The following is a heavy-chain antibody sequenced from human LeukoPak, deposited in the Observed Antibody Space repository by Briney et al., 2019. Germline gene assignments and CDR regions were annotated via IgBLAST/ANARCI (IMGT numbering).Heavy chain of an antibody. CDR1: GFRFSDYS. CDR2: ISSSGSPI. V-gene: IGHV3-48*01. CDR3: ARELAIVVVPAATDN. J-gene: IGHJ4*02. D-gene: IGHD2-2*01. Sequence: GGSLRLSCAASGFRFSDYSMNWVRQAPGKGLEWISYISSSGSPIYYADSVKGRFTIARDNAKNSLFLQMNSLRAEDTAVYYCARELAIVVVPAATDNWGQGTLVTVSS.